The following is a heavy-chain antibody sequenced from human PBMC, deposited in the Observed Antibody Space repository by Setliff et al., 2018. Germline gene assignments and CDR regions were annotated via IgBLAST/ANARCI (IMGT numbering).Heavy chain of an antibody. J-gene: IGHJ3*02. Sequence: GASVTVSCKASGYTFTSHYMRWVRQAPGLGLEWMGTINPSSGRTSYAQKFQGRVTMTRDTSTSTVYMDMSSLRSEDTAVYYCARDVFPYHYEGAFDIWGQGTMVTVS. CDR3: ARDVFPYHYEGAFDI. CDR2: INPSSGRT. V-gene: IGHV1-46*01. CDR1: GYTFTSHY. D-gene: IGHD3-22*01.